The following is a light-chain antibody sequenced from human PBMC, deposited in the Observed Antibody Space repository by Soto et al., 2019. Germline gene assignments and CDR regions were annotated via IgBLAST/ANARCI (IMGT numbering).Light chain of an antibody. CDR1: QDIRSW. Sequence: DIRMTQSPSSVSASVGDRVTITCRASQDIRSWLTWYQQKPGKAPKLLIYAASTLQSGVPSRFSGSGSGTDFTLTIKSLQPEDFATYYCQQANAFPHTFGQGTKLEIK. V-gene: IGKV1-12*01. CDR2: AAS. J-gene: IGKJ2*01. CDR3: QQANAFPHT.